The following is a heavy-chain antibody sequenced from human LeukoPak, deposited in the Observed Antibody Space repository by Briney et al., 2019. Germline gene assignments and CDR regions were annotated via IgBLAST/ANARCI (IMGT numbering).Heavy chain of an antibody. CDR2: IYYSGST. V-gene: IGHV4-4*02. J-gene: IGHJ4*02. Sequence: PSETLSLTCAVSGGSISSSNWWSWVRQPPGKGLEWIGYIYYSGSTNYNPSLKSRVTISVDTSKNQFSLKLNSVTAADTAVYYCARWDSGSYFLDYWGQGTLVTVSS. CDR1: GGSISSSNW. D-gene: IGHD1-26*01. CDR3: ARWDSGSYFLDY.